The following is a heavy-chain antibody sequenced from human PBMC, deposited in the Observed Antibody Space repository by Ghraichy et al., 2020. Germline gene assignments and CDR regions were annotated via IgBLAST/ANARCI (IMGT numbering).Heavy chain of an antibody. CDR3: ARERLQSVVPAQNWFDP. V-gene: IGHV3-7*01. Sequence: GGSLRLSCAASGFTFSSYWMSWVRQAPGKGLEWVANIKQDGSEKYYVDSVKGRFTISRDNAKNSLYLQMNSLRAEDTAVYYCARERLQSVVPAQNWFDPWGQGTLVTVSS. CDR1: GFTFSSYW. J-gene: IGHJ5*02. D-gene: IGHD2-2*01. CDR2: IKQDGSEK.